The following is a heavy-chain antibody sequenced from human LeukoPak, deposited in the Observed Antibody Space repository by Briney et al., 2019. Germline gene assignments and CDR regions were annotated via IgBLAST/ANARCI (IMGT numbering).Heavy chain of an antibody. J-gene: IGHJ6*02. CDR2: MNPNSGNT. CDR1: GYTFTSYD. Sequence: ASVKGSCKASGYTFTSYDINWVRQATGQGLEWMGWMNPNSGNTGYAQKFQGRVTMTRNTSISTAYMELSSLRSEDTAVYYCARAGDWSSSWYSFGWYYYGMDVWGQGTTVTVPS. V-gene: IGHV1-8*01. CDR3: ARAGDWSSSWYSFGWYYYGMDV. D-gene: IGHD6-13*01.